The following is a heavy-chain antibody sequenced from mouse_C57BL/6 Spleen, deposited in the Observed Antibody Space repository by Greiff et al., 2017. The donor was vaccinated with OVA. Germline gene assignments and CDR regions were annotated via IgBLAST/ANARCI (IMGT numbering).Heavy chain of an antibody. D-gene: IGHD1-1*01. CDR3: ARDYYGSSYPYWYFDV. J-gene: IGHJ1*03. V-gene: IGHV5-12*01. CDR1: GFTFSDYY. CDR2: ISNGGGST. Sequence: EVKLVESGGGLVQPGGSLKLSCAASGFTFSDYYMYWVRQTPEKRLEWVAYISNGGGSTYYPDTVKGRFTISRDNAKNTLYLQMSRLKSEDTAMYYCARDYYGSSYPYWYFDVWGTGTTVTVSS.